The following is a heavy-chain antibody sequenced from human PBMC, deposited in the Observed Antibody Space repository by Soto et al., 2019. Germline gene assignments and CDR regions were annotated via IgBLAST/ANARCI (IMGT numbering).Heavy chain of an antibody. V-gene: IGHV3-66*01. CDR1: GFTVSSNY. CDR3: ANTPRLGQYYFDY. D-gene: IGHD3-9*01. Sequence: EVQLVESGGGLVQPGGSLRLSCATSGFTVSSNYMSWVRQAPGKGLEWVSVIYSGGDTYYADSVKGRFTISRDNSKNTLYLQMNSLRAEDTAVYYCANTPRLGQYYFDYWGQGTLVTVSS. J-gene: IGHJ4*02. CDR2: IYSGGDT.